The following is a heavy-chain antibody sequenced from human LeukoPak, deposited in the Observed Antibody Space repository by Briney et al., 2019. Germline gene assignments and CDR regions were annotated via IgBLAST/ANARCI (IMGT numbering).Heavy chain of an antibody. CDR2: IYYSGST. CDR3: ARYGGNFDY. Sequence: SETLSHTCTVSGGSISSYYWSWIRQPQGKGLDWIGYIYYSGSTHYNPSLKSRVTISVDTSKNQFSLKLSSVTAADTAVYYCARYGGNFDYWGQGTLVTVSS. D-gene: IGHD4-23*01. V-gene: IGHV4-59*01. J-gene: IGHJ4*02. CDR1: GGSISSYY.